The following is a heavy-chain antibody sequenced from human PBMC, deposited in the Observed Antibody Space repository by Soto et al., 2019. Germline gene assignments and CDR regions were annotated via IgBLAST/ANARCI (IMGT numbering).Heavy chain of an antibody. CDR1: GGSISSGGYY. CDR2: IYYSGST. V-gene: IGHV4-31*03. CDR3: ARDYYGSGSYYKSYYYYGMDV. J-gene: IGHJ6*02. Sequence: SETLSLTCTVSGGSISSGGYYWSWIRQHPGKGLEWIGYIYYSGSTYYNPSLKSRVTISVDTSKNQFSLKLSSVTAADTAVYYCARDYYGSGSYYKSYYYYGMDVWGQGTTVTVSS. D-gene: IGHD3-10*01.